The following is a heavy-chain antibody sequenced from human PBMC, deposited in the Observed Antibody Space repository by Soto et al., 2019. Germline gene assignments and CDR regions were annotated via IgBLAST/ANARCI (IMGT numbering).Heavy chain of an antibody. CDR1: GGSISRGGYS. J-gene: IGHJ5*02. D-gene: IGHD2-15*01. CDR2: IYHSGST. V-gene: IGHV4-30-2*01. CDR3: ARGPGYCTGGRCSKWFDP. Sequence: LSLTCAVSGGSISRGGYSWSWIRQPPGKGLEWIGYIYHSGSTYYNPSLKSRVTISVDRSKNQFSLKLSSVTAADTAVYYCARGPGYCTGGRCSKWFDPWGQGTLVTVSS.